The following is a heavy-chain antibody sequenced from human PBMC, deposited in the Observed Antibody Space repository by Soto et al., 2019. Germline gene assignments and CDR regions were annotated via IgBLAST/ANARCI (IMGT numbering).Heavy chain of an antibody. CDR2: MYHRGST. D-gene: IGHD3-3*01. V-gene: IGHV4-4*02. CDR3: ARHSYYDFWSGYSNWFDP. Sequence: TLSLTCAVSGGSFNATNWWRWGRQPPGARQGWIGEMYHRGSTHYNPSLKSRVTISVDTSKNQFSLKLSSVTAADTAVYYCARHSYYDFWSGYSNWFDPWGQGTLVTVSS. J-gene: IGHJ5*02. CDR1: GGSFNATNW.